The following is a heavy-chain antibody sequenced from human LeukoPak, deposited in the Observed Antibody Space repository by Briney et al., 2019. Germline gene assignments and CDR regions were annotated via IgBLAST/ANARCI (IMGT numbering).Heavy chain of an antibody. Sequence: GGSLRLSCVASGFTLSSYNMNWVRQVPGKGLEWVSYISRSSSTIYYADSVKGRFTISRDNAKNSMYLQMNSLRAEDTAVYYCAKDRLQYGGNFDYWGQGTLVTVSS. CDR1: GFTLSSYN. CDR3: AKDRLQYGGNFDY. V-gene: IGHV3-48*01. CDR2: ISRSSSTI. J-gene: IGHJ4*02. D-gene: IGHD4-23*01.